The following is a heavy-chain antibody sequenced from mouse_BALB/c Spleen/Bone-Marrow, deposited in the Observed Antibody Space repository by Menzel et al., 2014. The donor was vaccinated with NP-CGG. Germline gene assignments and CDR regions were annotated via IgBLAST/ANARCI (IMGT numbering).Heavy chain of an antibody. CDR2: INPDSSTI. CDR3: ARPGWGNYVFVY. Sequence: DVKLVESGGGLVQPGGSLKLSCAASGFDFSRYWMSWVRQAPGKGLEWIGEINPDSSTINYTPSLKGKFIISRDNAKNTLYLQMSKVRSEDTALYYCARPGWGNYVFVYWGQGTLVTVST. J-gene: IGHJ3*01. CDR1: GFDFSRYW. D-gene: IGHD2-1*01. V-gene: IGHV4-1*02.